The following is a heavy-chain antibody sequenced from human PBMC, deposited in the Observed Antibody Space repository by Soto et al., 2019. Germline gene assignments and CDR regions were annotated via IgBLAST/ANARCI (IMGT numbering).Heavy chain of an antibody. CDR1: GGSISSGGYS. J-gene: IGHJ5*02. CDR3: AVLLGWFDP. CDR2: IYHSGST. V-gene: IGHV4-30-2*01. Sequence: LQLQESGSGLVKPSQTLSLTCAVSGGSISSGGYSWSWIRQPPGKGLEWIGYIYHSGSTYYNPSLKSRVTISVDRSKNQFSLKLSSVTAADTAVYYCAVLLGWFDPWGQGTLVTVSS.